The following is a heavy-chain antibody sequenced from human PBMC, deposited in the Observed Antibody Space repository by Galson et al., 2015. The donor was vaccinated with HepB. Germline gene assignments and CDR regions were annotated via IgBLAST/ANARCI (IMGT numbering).Heavy chain of an antibody. CDR3: ARQEMATIWYFDY. V-gene: IGHV3-30-3*01. Sequence: SLRLSCAASGFTFSSYAMHWVRQAPGKGLEWVAVISYDGSNKYYADSVKGRFTISRDNSKNTLYLQMNSLRAEDTAVYYCARQEMATIWYFDYWGQGTLVTVSS. D-gene: IGHD5-24*01. CDR1: GFTFSSYA. J-gene: IGHJ4*02. CDR2: ISYDGSNK.